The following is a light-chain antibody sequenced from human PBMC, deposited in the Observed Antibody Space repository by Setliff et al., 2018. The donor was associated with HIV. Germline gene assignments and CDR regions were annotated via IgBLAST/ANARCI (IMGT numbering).Light chain of an antibody. CDR2: DVT. V-gene: IGLV2-14*03. CDR3: CSYAGEPAYVL. Sequence: QSALAQPASVSGSPGQSITISCTGTSSDVGGYYSVSWYQQHPGKAPKLLIYDVTNRPSGASNRFSGSKAGNTASLTISGLQADDESDYYCCSYAGEPAYVLFGGGTKVTVL. CDR1: SSDVGGYYS. J-gene: IGLJ3*02.